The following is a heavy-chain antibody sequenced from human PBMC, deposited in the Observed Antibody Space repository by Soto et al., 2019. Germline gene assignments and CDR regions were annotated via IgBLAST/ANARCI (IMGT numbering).Heavy chain of an antibody. CDR2: ISYDGSNK. CDR1: GFTFSSYA. V-gene: IGHV3-30-3*01. CDR3: AMESNGGHFDY. D-gene: IGHD3-3*01. J-gene: IGHJ4*02. Sequence: QVQLVESGGGVVQPGRSLRLSCAASGFTFSSYAMHWVSPAPGKGLEWVAAISYDGSNKYYADSVKGRFTISRDNSKHTLYLQMNSLRAEDTAVYYCAMESNGGHFDYWGQGTLVTVSS.